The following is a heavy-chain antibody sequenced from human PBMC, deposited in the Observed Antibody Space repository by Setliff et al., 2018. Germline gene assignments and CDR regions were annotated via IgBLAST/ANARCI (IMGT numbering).Heavy chain of an antibody. CDR2: IIPILETT. D-gene: IGHD1-1*01. Sequence: SVKVSCKVSGGAFSNYGLTWMRQAPGQGLVWMGRIIPILETTNYAQNFQGRVSITADESTRTAYMELSRLTFEDTAVYYCARWNSSGYFYYWGQGTWVTVSS. J-gene: IGHJ4*02. V-gene: IGHV1-69*11. CDR3: ARWNSSGYFYY. CDR1: GGAFSNYG.